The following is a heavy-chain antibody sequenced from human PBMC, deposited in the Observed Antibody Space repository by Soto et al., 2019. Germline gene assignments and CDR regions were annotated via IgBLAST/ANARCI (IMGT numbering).Heavy chain of an antibody. V-gene: IGHV3-15*07. D-gene: IGHD1-7*01. CDR2: IKSKTGGGTI. J-gene: IGHJ3*02. Sequence: EVQLVESGGALVKPGESHRLSCAASGFSFTNAWMNWVRQAPGKGLEWVSRIKSKTGGGTIDYAASVKDRFTISRDDSKETLYLQMNGLKTEDTAVYYCATSNLPPGAVDIWGPGTMVTVSS. CDR3: ATSNLPPGAVDI. CDR1: GFSFTNAW.